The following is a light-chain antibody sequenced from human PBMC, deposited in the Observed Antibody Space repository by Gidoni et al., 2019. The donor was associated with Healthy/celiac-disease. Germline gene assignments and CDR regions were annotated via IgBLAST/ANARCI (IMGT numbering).Light chain of an antibody. Sequence: DIQMTQSPSTLSASVGDRVTITCRASQSISSWLAWYQQKPGKAPKLLIYDASSLESGGPSRFSGSGSGTEFTLTISSLQPDDFATYYCQKYNSYSTFGQGTKVEIK. CDR2: DAS. J-gene: IGKJ1*01. V-gene: IGKV1-5*01. CDR3: QKYNSYST. CDR1: QSISSW.